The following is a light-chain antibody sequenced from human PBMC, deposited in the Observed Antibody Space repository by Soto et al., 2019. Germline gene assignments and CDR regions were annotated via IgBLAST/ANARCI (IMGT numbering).Light chain of an antibody. V-gene: IGLV2-18*01. CDR2: EVS. CDR3: SLYTSSSTYV. Sequence: QSALTQPHSVSGSPGQSVTISCTGTSSDVGSYNRVSWYQQPPGTAPKLMIYEVSNRPSGVPDRFSGSKSGNTASLTISGLQAEDEADYYCSLYTSSSTYVFGTGTKLTVL. J-gene: IGLJ1*01. CDR1: SSDVGSYNR.